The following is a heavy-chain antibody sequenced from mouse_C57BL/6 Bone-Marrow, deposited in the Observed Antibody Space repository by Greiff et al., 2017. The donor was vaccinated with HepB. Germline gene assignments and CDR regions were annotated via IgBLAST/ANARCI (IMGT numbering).Heavy chain of an antibody. CDR2: IYPGDGDT. J-gene: IGHJ2*01. CDR3: ARVGITTVVAPFDY. D-gene: IGHD1-1*01. V-gene: IGHV1-82*01. CDR1: GYAFSSSW. Sequence: VKLQESGPELVKPGASVKISCKASGYAFSSSWMNWVKQRPGKGLEWIGRIYPGDGDTNYNGKFKGKATLTADKSSSTAYMQLSSLPSEDSAVYFCARVGITTVVAPFDYWGQGTTLTVSS.